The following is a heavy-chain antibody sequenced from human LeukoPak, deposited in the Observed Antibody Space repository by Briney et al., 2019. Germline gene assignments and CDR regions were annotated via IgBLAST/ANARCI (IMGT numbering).Heavy chain of an antibody. CDR2: IYYSGST. CDR1: GGSISSYY. J-gene: IGHJ4*02. Sequence: SETLSLTYTVSGGSISSYYWSWIRQPPGKGLEWIGYIYYSGSTNYNPSLKSRVTISVDTSKNQFSLKLSSVTAADTAVYYCARGLLDKPKTGYSSSWAHDYWGQGTLVTVSS. CDR3: ARGLLDKPKTGYSSSWAHDY. V-gene: IGHV4-59*01. D-gene: IGHD6-13*01.